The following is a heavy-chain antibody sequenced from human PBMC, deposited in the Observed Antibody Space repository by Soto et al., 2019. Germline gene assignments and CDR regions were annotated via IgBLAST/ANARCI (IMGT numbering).Heavy chain of an antibody. CDR3: AREVFGVPYSSSSHPPFDS. Sequence: ASVKVSCKASGYTFTSYYMHWVRQAPGQGPEWMGIINPSGGSTSYAQKFQGRVTMTRDTSTSTVYMELSSLRSEDTAVYYCAREVFGVPYSSSSHPPFDSWGQGTLVTVSS. D-gene: IGHD6-13*01. CDR1: GYTFTSYY. J-gene: IGHJ4*02. V-gene: IGHV1-46*01. CDR2: INPSGGST.